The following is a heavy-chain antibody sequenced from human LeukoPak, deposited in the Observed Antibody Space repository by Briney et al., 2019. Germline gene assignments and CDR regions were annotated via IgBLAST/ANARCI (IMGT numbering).Heavy chain of an antibody. Sequence: GASVKVSCKASGYTFTSYGISWVRQAPGQGLEWMGWISAYNGNTNYAQKLQGRVTMTTDTSTSTAYMELRSLRSDDTAVYYCARDGWDYGVYYGMDVWGQGTTVTVSS. CDR2: ISAYNGNT. D-gene: IGHD4-17*01. J-gene: IGHJ6*02. V-gene: IGHV1-18*01. CDR1: GYTFTSYG. CDR3: ARDGWDYGVYYGMDV.